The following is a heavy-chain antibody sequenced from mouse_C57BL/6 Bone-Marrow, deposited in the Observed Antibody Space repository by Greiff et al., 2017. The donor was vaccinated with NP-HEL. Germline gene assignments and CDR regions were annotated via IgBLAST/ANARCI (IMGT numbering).Heavy chain of an antibody. V-gene: IGHV3-6*01. CDR2: ISYDGSN. Sequence: DVQLQESGPGLVKPSQSLSLTCSVTGYSITSGYYWNWIRQFPGNKLEWMGYISYDGSNNYNPSLKNRISITRDTSKNQFFLKLNSVTTEDTATYYCAGRNWKIGFAYWGQGTLVTVSA. CDR1: GYSITSGYY. D-gene: IGHD4-1*01. CDR3: AGRNWKIGFAY. J-gene: IGHJ3*01.